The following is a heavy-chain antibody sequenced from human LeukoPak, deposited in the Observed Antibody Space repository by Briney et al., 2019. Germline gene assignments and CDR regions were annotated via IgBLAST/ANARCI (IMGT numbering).Heavy chain of an antibody. V-gene: IGHV1-8*03. J-gene: IGHJ4*02. Sequence: ASVKVSCKASGYTFTSYDINWVRQATGQGLEWMGWMNPNSGNTGYAQKFQGRVTITRNTSISTAYMELSSLRSEDTAVYYCARGRDYSNSYYFDYWGQGTLVTVSS. CDR2: MNPNSGNT. D-gene: IGHD4-11*01. CDR1: GYTFTSYD. CDR3: ARGRDYSNSYYFDY.